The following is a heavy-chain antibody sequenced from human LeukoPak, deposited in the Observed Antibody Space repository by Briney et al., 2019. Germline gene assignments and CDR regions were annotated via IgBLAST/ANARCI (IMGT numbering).Heavy chain of an antibody. Sequence: SQTLSLTCTVSGGSISSGSYYWSWIRQPAGKGLKWIGRIYTSGSTNHNPSLKSRVTISVDTSKNQFSLKLSSVTAADTAVYYCARAESIVVVTYWGQGTLVTVSS. J-gene: IGHJ4*02. D-gene: IGHD3-22*01. V-gene: IGHV4-61*02. CDR3: ARAESIVVVTY. CDR1: GGSISSGSYY. CDR2: IYTSGST.